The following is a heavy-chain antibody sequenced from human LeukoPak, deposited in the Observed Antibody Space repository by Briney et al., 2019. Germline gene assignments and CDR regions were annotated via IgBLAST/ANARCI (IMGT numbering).Heavy chain of an antibody. V-gene: IGHV4-59*01. D-gene: IGHD3-10*02. Sequence: SETLSLTCTVSGGSISSYYWSWIRQPPGKGLEWIGYIYYTGNTNYNPPLKSRVTISLDTPNNQFSLKLNSVTAADTAVYFCARVQSADYDRAFNTWGQGTMVTVSS. J-gene: IGHJ3*02. CDR2: IYYTGNT. CDR1: GGSISSYY. CDR3: ARVQSADYDRAFNT.